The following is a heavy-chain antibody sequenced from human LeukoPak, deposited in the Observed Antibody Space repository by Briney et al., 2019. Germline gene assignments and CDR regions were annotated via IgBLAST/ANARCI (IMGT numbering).Heavy chain of an antibody. J-gene: IGHJ4*02. CDR2: IYYSGRT. V-gene: IGHV4-39*01. Sequence: PSEALSLTCTVSGGSISSSGYYWGWVRQPPGKGLEWIGNIYYSGRTYYNPSLKSRVTISVDTSQNQFSLKLSSVTAADTAVYYCTRTKLIAAPPDYWGQGTLVTVSS. CDR1: GGSISSSGYY. D-gene: IGHD6-6*01. CDR3: TRTKLIAAPPDY.